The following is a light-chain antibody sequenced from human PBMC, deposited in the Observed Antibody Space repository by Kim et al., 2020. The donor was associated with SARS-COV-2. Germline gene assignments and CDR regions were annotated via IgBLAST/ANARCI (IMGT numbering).Light chain of an antibody. CDR2: DAS. CDR1: QSVSRY. Sequence: FSSGERAPPSVRARQSVSRYLAWYQPKPGQAPRLLMFDASNRAICIPARFSGSGSGTDFTLTISSLEPEDFAVYYCQQRSKWPITFGPGTRLEIK. CDR3: QQRSKWPIT. J-gene: IGKJ5*01. V-gene: IGKV3-11*01.